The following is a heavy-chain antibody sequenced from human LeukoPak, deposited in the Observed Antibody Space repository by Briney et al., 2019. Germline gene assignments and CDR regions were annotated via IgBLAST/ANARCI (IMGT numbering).Heavy chain of an antibody. J-gene: IGHJ5*02. CDR3: GRWLGYCSSTSCYGGGWFDP. D-gene: IGHD2-2*01. CDR1: GGTFSSYA. Sequence: ASVKVSCKASGGTFSSYAISWVRQAPGQGLEWMGGIIPIFGTANYAQKFQGRVTITADESTSTAYMELSSLRSEDTAVYYCGRWLGYCSSTSCYGGGWFDPWGQGTLVTVSS. V-gene: IGHV1-69*13. CDR2: IIPIFGTA.